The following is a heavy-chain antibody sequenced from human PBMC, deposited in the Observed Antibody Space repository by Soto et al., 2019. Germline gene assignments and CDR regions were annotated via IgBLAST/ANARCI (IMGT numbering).Heavy chain of an antibody. J-gene: IGHJ3*02. Sequence: QVQLVQSGAEVKKPGASEKVSCKAPGYTFTSYGISWVRQAPGQGLEWMGWISAYNGNTNYAQKLQGRVTMTTDTSTSTAYMELRSLRSDDTAVYYCARDLAAITMIVVVDAFDIWGQGTMVTVSS. CDR3: ARDLAAITMIVVVDAFDI. CDR2: ISAYNGNT. D-gene: IGHD3-22*01. V-gene: IGHV1-18*01. CDR1: GYTFTSYG.